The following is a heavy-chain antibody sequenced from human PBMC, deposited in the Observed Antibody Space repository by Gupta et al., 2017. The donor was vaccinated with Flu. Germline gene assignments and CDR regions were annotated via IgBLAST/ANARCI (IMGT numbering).Heavy chain of an antibody. V-gene: IGHV3-74*01. D-gene: IGHD5-18*01. J-gene: IGHJ4*02. CDR3: ATDVTYTYGPSAHD. CDR1: SYW. CDR2: INPDGSRT. Sequence: SYWMHWVRQAPGKGLLWVSRINPDGSRTTYADSVKGRFTISRDNARNTLYLQMTGLRDEDTAVYYCATDVTYTYGPSAHDWGQGVLVTVSS.